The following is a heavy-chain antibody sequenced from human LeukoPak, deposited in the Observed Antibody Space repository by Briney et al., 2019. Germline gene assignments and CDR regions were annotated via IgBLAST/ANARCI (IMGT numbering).Heavy chain of an antibody. Sequence: GGSLRLSCAASGLIVSSSYMSWVRQAPGKGLEWVSAISGSGGSTYYADSVKGRFTISRDNSKNTLYLQMNSLRAEDTAVYYCAKDYQRTTVTTVDYWGQGTLVTVSS. CDR3: AKDYQRTTVTTVDY. CDR1: GLIVSSSY. V-gene: IGHV3-23*01. D-gene: IGHD4-17*01. CDR2: ISGSGGST. J-gene: IGHJ4*02.